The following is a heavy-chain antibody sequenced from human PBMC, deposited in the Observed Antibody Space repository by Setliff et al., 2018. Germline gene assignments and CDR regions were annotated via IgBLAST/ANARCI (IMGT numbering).Heavy chain of an antibody. V-gene: IGHV3-30*02. J-gene: IGHJ6*02. D-gene: IGHD2-21*01. CDR2: VRYDGYNK. CDR1: GFTFSRYG. CDR3: AKDSLEVVIALHGMDV. Sequence: HPGGSLRLSCAASGFTFSRYGMYWVRQAPGKGLEWVAFVRYDGYNKYYADFVKGRFTISRDNAKNTLYLQMNSLTTEDTAVYYCAKDSLEVVIALHGMDVWGQGTTVTVSS.